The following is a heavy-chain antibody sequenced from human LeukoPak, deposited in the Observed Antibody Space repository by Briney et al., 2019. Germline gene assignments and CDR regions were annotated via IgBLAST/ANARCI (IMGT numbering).Heavy chain of an antibody. Sequence: ASVKVSCKASGYTFTGYYMHWVRQAPGQGLEWMGWINPNSGGTNYAQKFQGRVTMTRDTSISTAYMELSRLRSGDTAVYYCARNSADYDFWSGPDYWGQGTLVTVSS. CDR1: GYTFTGYY. D-gene: IGHD3-3*01. CDR3: ARNSADYDFWSGPDY. J-gene: IGHJ4*02. V-gene: IGHV1-2*02. CDR2: INPNSGGT.